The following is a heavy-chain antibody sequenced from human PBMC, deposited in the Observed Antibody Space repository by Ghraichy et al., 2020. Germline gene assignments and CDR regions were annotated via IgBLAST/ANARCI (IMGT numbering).Heavy chain of an antibody. CDR1: GGSISSYY. Sequence: SQTLSLTCTVSGGSISSYYWSWIRQPPGKGLEWIGYISNSGSTNYNPSLKSRVTISVDTSKNHFSLKLSSVTAADTAVYYCARGGNLFEYWGQGTLVTVSS. V-gene: IGHV4-59*01. J-gene: IGHJ4*02. CDR3: ARGGNLFEY. CDR2: ISNSGST.